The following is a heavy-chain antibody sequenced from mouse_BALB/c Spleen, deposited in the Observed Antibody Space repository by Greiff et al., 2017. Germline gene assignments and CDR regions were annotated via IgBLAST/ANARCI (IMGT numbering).Heavy chain of an antibody. Sequence: KLVESGGGLVQPGGSMKLSCAASGFTFSDASMDWVHQSPAKGLEWVAEIRSKANNHATYYAESVKRRFTISRDYSKSSVYLQMNSLRAEDTGIYYCTSYYRYGAMDYWGQGTSGTVSS. D-gene: IGHD2-14*01. CDR2: IRSKANNHAT. V-gene: IGHV6-6*01. CDR3: TSYYRYGAMDY. CDR1: GFTFSDAS. J-gene: IGHJ4*01.